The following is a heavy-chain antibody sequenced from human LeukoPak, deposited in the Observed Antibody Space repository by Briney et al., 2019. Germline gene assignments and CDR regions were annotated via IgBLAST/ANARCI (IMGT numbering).Heavy chain of an antibody. D-gene: IGHD4/OR15-4a*01. Sequence: GGSLRLSCVMSGFTFSNYAMNWVRQAPGKGLEWVSDVSASSDSTYHIESVRGRFTISRDNSKNTLYLQMNSLRVDDTAVYYCASGLYGGVFDNWGQGTLVTVSS. CDR3: ASGLYGGVFDN. V-gene: IGHV3-23*01. CDR1: GFTFSNYA. CDR2: VSASSDST. J-gene: IGHJ4*02.